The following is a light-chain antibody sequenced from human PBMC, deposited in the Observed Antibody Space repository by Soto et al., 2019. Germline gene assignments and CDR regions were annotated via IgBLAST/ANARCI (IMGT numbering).Light chain of an antibody. J-gene: IGKJ2*01. CDR2: AAS. CDR3: LQHNTYPYT. Sequence: DIQMTQSPSSLSTSVGDRVTITCRASQGISNLLGWFQHKPGKAPKRLIYAASSLQGGVPSRFSGSGSGTEFTLTITGLQPEDFADYYCLQHNTYPYTFGQGTKLEIK. CDR1: QGISNL. V-gene: IGKV1-17*01.